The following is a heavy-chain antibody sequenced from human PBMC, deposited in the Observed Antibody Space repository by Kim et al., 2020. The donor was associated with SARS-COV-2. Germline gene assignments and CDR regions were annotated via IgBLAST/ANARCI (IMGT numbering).Heavy chain of an antibody. J-gene: IGHJ4*02. V-gene: IGHV3-23*01. Sequence: GGSLRLSCAASGFTFSSYAMSWVRQAPGKGLEWVSAISGSGGSTYYADSVKGRFTISRDNSKNTLYLQMNSLRAEDTAVYYCAGDLWITMIPSVDYWGQGTLVTVSS. CDR3: AGDLWITMIPSVDY. CDR1: GFTFSSYA. CDR2: ISGSGGST. D-gene: IGHD3-22*01.